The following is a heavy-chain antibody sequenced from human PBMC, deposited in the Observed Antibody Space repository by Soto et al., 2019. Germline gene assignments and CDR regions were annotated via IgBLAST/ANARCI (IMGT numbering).Heavy chain of an antibody. CDR3: ARADRQYCSVSTCYIFDY. J-gene: IGHJ4*02. CDR2: TDYSGST. CDR1: GASVSSNSYY. Sequence: SETLSLTCIVSGASVSSNSYYWTWIRQPPGKGLEWIGYTDYSGSTKYNPSLKSRVTISVDTSKNQFSLRVSSVTAADTAMFYCARADRQYCSVSTCYIFDYWGQGTQVTAPQ. D-gene: IGHD2-2*02. V-gene: IGHV4-61*01.